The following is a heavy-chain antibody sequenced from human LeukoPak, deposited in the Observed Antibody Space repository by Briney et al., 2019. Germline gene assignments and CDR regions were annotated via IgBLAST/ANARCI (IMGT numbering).Heavy chain of an antibody. V-gene: IGHV3-23*01. D-gene: IGHD3-10*01. J-gene: IGHJ4*02. Sequence: GGSLRLSCAVCGITLSNYGMSWVRQAPGKGLEGVAGLSGSGGGTNYADSVKGGFTISRDNAKNTLYLQMNSLRAEATAVYFCAKRGVVIRVILVGFHKEAYYFDSWGQGALVTVSS. CDR2: LSGSGGGT. CDR3: AKRGVVIRVILVGFHKEAYYFDS. CDR1: GITLSNYG.